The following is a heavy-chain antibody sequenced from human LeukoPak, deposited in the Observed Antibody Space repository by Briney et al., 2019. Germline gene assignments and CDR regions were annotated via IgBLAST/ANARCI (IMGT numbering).Heavy chain of an antibody. J-gene: IGHJ4*02. V-gene: IGHV3-30*04. D-gene: IGHD3-10*01. Sequence: GGSLRLSCAPSGFTFSSYAMHWVRQAPGKGLKWVAVVGDTGAAKYYADSGRGRFTISRENSDNTLYLQMNSLSAEDTAVYYCARGDGWGVNVFDYWGQGTLVAVCS. CDR3: ARGDGWGVNVFDY. CDR1: GFTFSSYA. CDR2: VGDTGAAK.